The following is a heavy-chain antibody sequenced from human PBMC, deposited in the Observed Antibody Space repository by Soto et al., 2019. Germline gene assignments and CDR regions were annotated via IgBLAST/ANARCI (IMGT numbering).Heavy chain of an antibody. J-gene: IGHJ4*02. CDR2: ISRDSRSI. CDR3: VKDALTTVAYYFGY. Sequence: GGSLRLSCEVSGSRFDDYGMHWVRQAPGKGLEWIAGISRDSRSISYGASMKGRFTISRDNAKNSLYLQLNSLRADDTAFYYCVKDALTTVAYYFGYWGQGALVTVSS. CDR1: GSRFDDYG. D-gene: IGHD4-17*01. V-gene: IGHV3-9*01.